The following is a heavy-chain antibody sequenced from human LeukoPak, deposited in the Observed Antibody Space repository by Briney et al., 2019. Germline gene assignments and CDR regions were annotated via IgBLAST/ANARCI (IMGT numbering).Heavy chain of an antibody. V-gene: IGHV4-59*08. CDR1: GGSISSYY. CDR3: ARRSYAHYDSSGYYSPYYFDY. Sequence: SETLPLTCTVSGGSISSYYWSWIRQPPGKGLEWIGYIYYSGSTNYNPSLKSRVTISVDTSKNQFSLKLSSVTAADTAVYYCARRSYAHYDSSGYYSPYYFDYWGQGTLVTVSS. D-gene: IGHD3-22*01. J-gene: IGHJ4*02. CDR2: IYYSGST.